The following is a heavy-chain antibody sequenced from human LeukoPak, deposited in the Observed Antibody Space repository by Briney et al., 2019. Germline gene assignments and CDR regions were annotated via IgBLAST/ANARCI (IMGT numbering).Heavy chain of an antibody. CDR1: GFTSSSYA. CDR3: ARDLLYSGSYDFDY. CDR2: ISYDGSNK. J-gene: IGHJ4*02. Sequence: GGSLRLSCAASGFTSSSYAMHWVRQAPGKGLEWVAVISYDGSNKYYADSVKGRFTISRDNSKNTLYLQMNSLRAEDTAVYYCARDLLYSGSYDFDYWGQGTLVTVSS. V-gene: IGHV3-30*04. D-gene: IGHD1-26*01.